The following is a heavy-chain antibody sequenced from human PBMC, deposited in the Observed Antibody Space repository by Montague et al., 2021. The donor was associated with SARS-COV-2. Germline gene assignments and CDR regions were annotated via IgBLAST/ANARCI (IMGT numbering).Heavy chain of an antibody. CDR3: ARVTYRLLLVPRYYGMDV. CDR1: GGSLSGYY. J-gene: IGHJ6*02. CDR2: ISHSGST. V-gene: IGHV4-34*01. D-gene: IGHD2-2*01. Sequence: SETLSLTCAVYGGSLSGYYWSWIRQPPGEGLEWIAEISHSGSTSYNPSPMSRVTISVDTSKNQFSLKLSSATAADTAVYYCARVTYRLLLVPRYYGMDVWGQGTTVTVSS.